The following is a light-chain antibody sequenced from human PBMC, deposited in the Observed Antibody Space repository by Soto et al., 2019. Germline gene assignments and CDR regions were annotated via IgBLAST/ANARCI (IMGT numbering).Light chain of an antibody. CDR3: QQYGSSPFT. CDR1: QSVSSSY. CDR2: GAS. V-gene: IGKV3-20*01. Sequence: EIVLTQSPGTLSLSPGERATLSCRARQSVSSSYLAWYQQKPGQAPRLLIYGASSRATGIPDRFSGSGSGTDFTLTSSRLEPGDFAVYYCQQYGSSPFTFGGGTKVELK. J-gene: IGKJ4*02.